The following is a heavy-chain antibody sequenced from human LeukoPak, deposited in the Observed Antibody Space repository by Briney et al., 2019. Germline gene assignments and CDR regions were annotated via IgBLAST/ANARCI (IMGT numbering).Heavy chain of an antibody. Sequence: GGSLRLSCAASGFTVSSNYMSWVRQAPGKGLEWVSVIYSGGSTYYADSVKGRFTISRDNSKNTLYLQMNSLRAEDTAVYYCARDLYSSSWSFDYWGQGTLVTVSS. CDR2: IYSGGST. V-gene: IGHV3-53*01. J-gene: IGHJ4*02. CDR1: GFTVSSNY. CDR3: ARDLYSSSWSFDY. D-gene: IGHD6-13*01.